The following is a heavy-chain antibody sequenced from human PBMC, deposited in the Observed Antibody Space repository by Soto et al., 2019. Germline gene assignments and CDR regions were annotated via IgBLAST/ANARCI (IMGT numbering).Heavy chain of an antibody. CDR3: GRDGDQWDQRYLDY. Sequence: QVQFVQSGAEVKKPGASVKVSCKTPGNFCSKYGISWVRQAPGQGLEWMGWINGNTGSTNYAQKFRGRVTMTTDTSTGMVYMELSSLTSDDTAIYYCGRDGDQWDQRYLDYWGQGTLVSV. V-gene: IGHV1-18*01. CDR1: GNFCSKYG. CDR2: INGNTGST. D-gene: IGHD1-26*01. J-gene: IGHJ4*02.